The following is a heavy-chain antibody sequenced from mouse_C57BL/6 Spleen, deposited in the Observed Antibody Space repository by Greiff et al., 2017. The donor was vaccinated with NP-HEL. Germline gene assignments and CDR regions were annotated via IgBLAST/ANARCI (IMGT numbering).Heavy chain of an antibody. J-gene: IGHJ4*01. Sequence: EVKLMESGGGLVQPKGSLKLSCAASGFSFNTYAMNWVRQAPGKGLEWVARIRSKSNNYATYYADSVKDRFTISRDDSESMLYLQMNNLKTEDTAMYYCVTSDLYAMDYWGQGTSVTVS. CDR1: GFSFNTYA. V-gene: IGHV10-1*01. CDR3: VTSDLYAMDY. CDR2: IRSKSNNYAT. D-gene: IGHD6-1*01.